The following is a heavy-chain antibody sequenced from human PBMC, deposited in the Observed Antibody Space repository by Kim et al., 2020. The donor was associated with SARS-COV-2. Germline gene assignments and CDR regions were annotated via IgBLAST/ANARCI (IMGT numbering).Heavy chain of an antibody. CDR3: AREEAAAGYYYYGMDV. Sequence: ASVKVSCKASGYTFTSYYMHWVRQAPGQGLEWMGIINPSGGSTSYAQKFQGRVTMTRDTSTSTVYMELSSLRSEDTAVYYCAREEAAAGYYYYGMDVWGQGTTVTVSS. CDR1: GYTFTSYY. D-gene: IGHD6-13*01. V-gene: IGHV1-46*01. J-gene: IGHJ6*02. CDR2: INPSGGST.